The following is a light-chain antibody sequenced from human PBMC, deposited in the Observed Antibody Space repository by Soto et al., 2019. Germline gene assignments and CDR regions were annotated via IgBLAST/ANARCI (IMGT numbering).Light chain of an antibody. V-gene: IGKV3-20*01. J-gene: IGKJ1*01. Sequence: VVLTQSPCTLSLSPWERATLSFMSIQSVSSNYLAWYQQKPGQAPRLLIYGASSRATGIPDRFSGSGSGTDFTLTIRRLEPEDFAVYYCQQYGSSYPWTFGQGTKVDIK. CDR2: GAS. CDR3: QQYGSSYPWT. CDR1: QSVSSNY.